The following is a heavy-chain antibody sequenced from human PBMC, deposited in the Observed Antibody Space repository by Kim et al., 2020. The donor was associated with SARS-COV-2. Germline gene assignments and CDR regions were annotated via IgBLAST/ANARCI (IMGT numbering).Heavy chain of an antibody. CDR2: IYGDGTST. CDR3: VRGAVGGGVPGY. V-gene: IGHV3-74*01. D-gene: IGHD2-15*01. CDR1: GFTFNNQW. J-gene: IGHJ4*02. Sequence: GGSLRLSCAASGFTFNNQWMHWVRQPPGTGLVWVSRIYGDGTSTNYAASVKGRITISRDTAKKTLYLQMNSLRVEATAVYYCVRGAVGGGVPGYWGQGTLVTVSS.